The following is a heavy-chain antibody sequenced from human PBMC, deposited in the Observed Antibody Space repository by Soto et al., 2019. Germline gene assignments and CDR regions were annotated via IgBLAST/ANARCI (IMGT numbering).Heavy chain of an antibody. J-gene: IGHJ6*02. Sequence: GGSLRLSCAASGFTFSSYSMNWVRQAPGKGLEWVSSISSSSSYIYYADSVKGRFTISRDNAKNSLYLQMNSLGAEDTAVYYCAREEGSGPGYGYGMDVWGQGTTVTVSS. D-gene: IGHD3-10*01. CDR2: ISSSSSYI. CDR1: GFTFSSYS. CDR3: AREEGSGPGYGYGMDV. V-gene: IGHV3-21*01.